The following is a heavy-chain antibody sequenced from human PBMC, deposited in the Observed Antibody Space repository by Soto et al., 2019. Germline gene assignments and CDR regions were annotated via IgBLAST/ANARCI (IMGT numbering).Heavy chain of an antibody. Sequence: QPGGSLRLSCAASGFTFSSYGMHWVRQAPGKGLEWVAVISYDGSNKYYADSVKGRFTISRDNSKNTLYLQMNSLRAEDTAVYYCAKDDYGDYVGGYWGQGTLVTVSS. CDR2: ISYDGSNK. V-gene: IGHV3-30*18. J-gene: IGHJ4*02. CDR1: GFTFSSYG. D-gene: IGHD4-17*01. CDR3: AKDDYGDYVGGY.